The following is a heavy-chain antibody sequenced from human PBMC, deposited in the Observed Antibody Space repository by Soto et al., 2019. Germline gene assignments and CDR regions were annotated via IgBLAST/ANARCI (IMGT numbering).Heavy chain of an antibody. CDR3: ARGVAGIFDY. D-gene: IGHD6-19*01. CDR2: INHSGST. V-gene: IGHV4-34*01. Sequence: SETLSLTCAVYGGSFSGYYWSWIRQPPGKGLEWIGEINHSGSTNYNPSLKSRVTISVDTSKNQFSLKLSSVTAADTAVYYCARGVAGIFDYWGQGTLVTVSS. J-gene: IGHJ4*02. CDR1: GGSFSGYY.